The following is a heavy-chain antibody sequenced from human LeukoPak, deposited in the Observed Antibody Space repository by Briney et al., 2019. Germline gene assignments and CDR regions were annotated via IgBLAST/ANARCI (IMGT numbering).Heavy chain of an antibody. Sequence: PSETLSLTCTVSGGSISSYYWGWIRQTPGKGLEWIGSIYYSGSTYYNPSLKSRITTSIDMSKNQFSLKLNSVTAADTAVYYCARLVPPGGGDCTGSNCHSVYYFDYWGQGTLVTVSS. D-gene: IGHD2-8*02. CDR3: ARLVPPGGGDCTGSNCHSVYYFDY. CDR1: GGSISSYY. J-gene: IGHJ4*02. V-gene: IGHV4-39*01. CDR2: IYYSGST.